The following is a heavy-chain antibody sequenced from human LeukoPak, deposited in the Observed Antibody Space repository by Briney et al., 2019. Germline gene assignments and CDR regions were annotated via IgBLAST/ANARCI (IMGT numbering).Heavy chain of an antibody. D-gene: IGHD2-2*01. CDR1: GYTFTNYD. J-gene: IGHJ4*02. V-gene: IGHV1-8*01. CDR2: MNPNSANT. Sequence: GASVKVSCKASGYTFTNYDINWVRQATGQGLGWMGWMNPNSANTGYAQKFQGRVTMTRNTSISTAYMELSSLRSEDTAVYYCARVNCSSTSCRSKFLDYWGQGTLVTVSS. CDR3: ARVNCSSTSCRSKFLDY.